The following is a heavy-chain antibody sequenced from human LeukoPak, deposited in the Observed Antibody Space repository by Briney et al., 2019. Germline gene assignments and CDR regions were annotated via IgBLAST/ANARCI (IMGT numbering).Heavy chain of an antibody. CDR2: INHSGST. CDR1: GGSFSGYY. V-gene: IGHV4-34*01. CDR3: ARAGYSSSLSSSWFDP. J-gene: IGHJ5*02. D-gene: IGHD6-6*01. Sequence: PSETLSLTCAVYGGSFSGYYWSWIRQPPGKGLEWIGEINHSGSTNYNPSLKSRVTISVDTSKNQFSLKLSSVTAADTAVYYRARAGYSSSLSSSWFDPWGQGTLVTVSS.